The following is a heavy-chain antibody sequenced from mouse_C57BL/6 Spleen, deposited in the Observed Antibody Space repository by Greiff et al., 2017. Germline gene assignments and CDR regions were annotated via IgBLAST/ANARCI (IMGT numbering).Heavy chain of an antibody. Sequence: EVNLVESGGGLVQPGGSLSLSCAASGFTFTDYYMSWVRQPPGKALEWLGFIRNKANGYTTEYSASVKGRFTISRDNSQSILYLQMNALRAEDSATYYCARYYWEYFDYWGQGTTLTVSS. CDR3: ARYYWEYFDY. CDR1: GFTFTDYY. CDR2: IRNKANGYTT. V-gene: IGHV7-3*01. J-gene: IGHJ2*01. D-gene: IGHD4-1*01.